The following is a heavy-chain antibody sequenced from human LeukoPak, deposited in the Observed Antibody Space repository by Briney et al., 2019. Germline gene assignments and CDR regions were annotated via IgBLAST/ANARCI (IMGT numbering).Heavy chain of an antibody. V-gene: IGHV1-69*04. Sequence: SVKVSCKASGGTFSSYTISWVRQAPGQGLEWMGRIIPILGIANYAQKFQGRVTVTADKSTSTAYMELSSLRSEDTAVYYCARDRQYQLLKVLYNWFDPWGQGTLVTVSS. D-gene: IGHD2-2*01. CDR3: ARDRQYQLLKVLYNWFDP. CDR1: GGTFSSYT. J-gene: IGHJ5*02. CDR2: IIPILGIA.